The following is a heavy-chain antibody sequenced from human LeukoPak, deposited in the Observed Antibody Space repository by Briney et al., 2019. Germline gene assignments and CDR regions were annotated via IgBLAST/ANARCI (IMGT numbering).Heavy chain of an antibody. CDR2: INPNSGGT. CDR1: GYTFTGYY. Sequence: ASVKVSCKASGYTFTGYYIHWVRQAPGQGLEWMGWINPNSGGTNYAQKFQDRVTMTRDTSISTAYMELSRLRFDDTAVYYCARSPHILTGENFDYWGQGTLVTVSS. J-gene: IGHJ4*02. CDR3: ARSPHILTGENFDY. V-gene: IGHV1-2*02. D-gene: IGHD3-9*01.